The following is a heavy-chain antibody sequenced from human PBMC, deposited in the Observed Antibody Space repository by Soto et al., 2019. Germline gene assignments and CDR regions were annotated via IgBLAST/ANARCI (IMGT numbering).Heavy chain of an antibody. D-gene: IGHD3-16*02. V-gene: IGHV4-39*01. CDR2: IYYSGST. CDR3: ARLRGDDYVWGSYRYSKWFDP. J-gene: IGHJ5*02. CDR1: GGSISSSSFY. Sequence: QLQLQESGPGLVKPSETLSLTCTVSGGSISSSSFYWDWIRQPPGKGLEWIGSIYYSGSTYYNPSLKSRLTISVDTSKNQFSLRLSSVTAADTAVYYCARLRGDDYVWGSYRYSKWFDPWGQGTPVTVPS.